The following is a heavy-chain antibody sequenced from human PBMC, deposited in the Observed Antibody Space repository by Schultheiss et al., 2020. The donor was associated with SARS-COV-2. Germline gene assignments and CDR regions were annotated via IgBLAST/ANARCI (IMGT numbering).Heavy chain of an antibody. CDR3: ARDFRYGMGV. CDR2: ISGSSSYI. Sequence: GGSLRLSCAASGFTFSDYYMSWIRQAPGKGLEWVSYISGSSSYIYYADSVKGRFTISRDNSKNTLYLQMNSLRVEDTALYYCARDFRYGMGVWGQGTTVTVSS. J-gene: IGHJ6*02. CDR1: GFTFSDYY. V-gene: IGHV3-11*06.